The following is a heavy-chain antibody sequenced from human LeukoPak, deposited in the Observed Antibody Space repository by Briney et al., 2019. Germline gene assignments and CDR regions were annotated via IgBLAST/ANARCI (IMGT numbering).Heavy chain of an antibody. V-gene: IGHV3-53*01. D-gene: IGHD3-10*01. CDR1: GFNVSRHY. J-gene: IGHJ4*02. CDR2: LYDGGPT. Sequence: GGSLRLSCAASGFNVSRHYMTWVRQAPGKGLEWVSVLYDGGPTYYADSVKGRFTISRGNSRNMVYLQMMSLRAEDTAIYYCARDGRFGELTHWGQGTLDTVSS. CDR3: ARDGRFGELTH.